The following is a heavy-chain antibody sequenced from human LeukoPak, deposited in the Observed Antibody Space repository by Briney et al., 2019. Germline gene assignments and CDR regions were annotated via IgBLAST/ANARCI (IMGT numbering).Heavy chain of an antibody. Sequence: PGGSLRLSCAASGFTFSSYWMSWVRQAPGKGLEWVANIKQDGSEKYYVDSVKGRFTISRDNAKNSLYLQMNSLRAEDTAVYYCARVPIDYYDSSGYYWGQGTLVTVSS. J-gene: IGHJ4*02. CDR3: ARVPIDYYDSSGYY. V-gene: IGHV3-7*01. CDR1: GFTFSSYW. CDR2: IKQDGSEK. D-gene: IGHD3-22*01.